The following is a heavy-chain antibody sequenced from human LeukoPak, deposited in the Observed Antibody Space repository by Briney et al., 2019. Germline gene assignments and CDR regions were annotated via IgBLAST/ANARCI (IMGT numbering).Heavy chain of an antibody. CDR3: ARGGSYTPY. CDR1: GVSIGSYF. J-gene: IGHJ4*02. V-gene: IGHV4-59*08. Sequence: SETLSLTCTVSGVSIGSYFWSWIRQRPGKGLEWIGYIDNRGSTNYNPSLKSRVTISVDTSKNQFSLKLNSVTAADTAVYYCARGGSYTPYWGQGTLVTVSS. D-gene: IGHD1-26*01. CDR2: IDNRGST.